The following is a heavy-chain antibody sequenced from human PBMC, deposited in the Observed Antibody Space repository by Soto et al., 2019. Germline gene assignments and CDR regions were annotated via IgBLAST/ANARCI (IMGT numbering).Heavy chain of an antibody. J-gene: IGHJ4*02. CDR1: GFTFSSYA. CDR2: ISGSGGST. V-gene: IGHV3-23*01. CDR3: AKQAGYDSTYFDY. D-gene: IGHD3-22*01. Sequence: GGSLRLSCAASGFTFSSYAMSWVRQAPGKGLEWVSGISGSGGSTYYADSVKGRFTISRDNSKNTLFLQMNSLRAEDTAVYYCAKQAGYDSTYFDYWGQGTLVTVSS.